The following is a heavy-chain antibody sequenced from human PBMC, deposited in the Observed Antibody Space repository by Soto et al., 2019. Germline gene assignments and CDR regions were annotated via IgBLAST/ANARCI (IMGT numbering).Heavy chain of an antibody. D-gene: IGHD2-8*01. J-gene: IGHJ4*02. Sequence: ASVKVSCKASGYTFSSVDIHWVRQATGQGLEWRGWRNPNNGRTDSAQKFQGRITMTMDPSISTVYMELSGLTSEDTAMYYFPRVRGCRDYWGQGTLVTVSS. CDR1: GYTFSSVD. CDR3: PRVRGCRDY. CDR2: RNPNNGRT. V-gene: IGHV1-8*01.